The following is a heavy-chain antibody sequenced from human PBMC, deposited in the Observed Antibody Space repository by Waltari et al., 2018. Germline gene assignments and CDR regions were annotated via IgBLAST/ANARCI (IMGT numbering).Heavy chain of an antibody. V-gene: IGHV1-46*01. Sequence: QEQLVQSGAEVGTPGASVKVSCKASGTTFTDFLIHWMPKAPGQGLEWMGVIIPSGGSTTYAQKFQGRVTMTCDTSTSTVYMELSSLRSEDAAVYYCARTAGSRFDYWGQGTLVTVSS. CDR2: IIPSGGST. J-gene: IGHJ4*02. D-gene: IGHD3-10*01. CDR1: GTTFTDFL. CDR3: ARTAGSRFDY.